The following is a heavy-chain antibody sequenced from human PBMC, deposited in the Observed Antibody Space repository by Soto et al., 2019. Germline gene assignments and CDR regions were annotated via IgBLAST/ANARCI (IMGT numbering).Heavy chain of an antibody. J-gene: IGHJ4*02. Sequence: ASVKVSCKASGYTFTSYDINWVRQATGQGLEWMGWMNPNSGNTGYAQKFQGRVTMTRNTSISTAYMELSSLRSEDTAVYYCARAGSPAGPDIVVVVAAKGYDYWGQGTLVTVSS. CDR2: MNPNSGNT. CDR3: ARAGSPAGPDIVVVVAAKGYDY. V-gene: IGHV1-8*01. D-gene: IGHD2-15*01. CDR1: GYTFTSYD.